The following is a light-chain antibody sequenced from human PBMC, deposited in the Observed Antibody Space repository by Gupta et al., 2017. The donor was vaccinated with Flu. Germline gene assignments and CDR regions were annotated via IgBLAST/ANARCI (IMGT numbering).Light chain of an antibody. J-gene: IGKJ5*01. CDR1: QSVLYSSNNKNY. Sequence: DVVSTQSPDCLAVSLGERATINCKSSQSVLYSSNNKNYLAWYQQKPGQPPKLLIYWASTRESGVPDRFSGSGSGTDFTLTISSLQAEDVAVYYCQQYYSTPLTFGQGTRLEIK. V-gene: IGKV4-1*01. CDR3: QQYYSTPLT. CDR2: WAS.